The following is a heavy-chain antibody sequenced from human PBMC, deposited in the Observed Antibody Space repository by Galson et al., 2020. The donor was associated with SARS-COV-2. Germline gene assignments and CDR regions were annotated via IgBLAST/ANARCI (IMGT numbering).Heavy chain of an antibody. D-gene: IGHD3-10*01. J-gene: IGHJ5*02. CDR1: GGSLSGYY. Sequence: SQTLSLTCAVSGGSLSGYYWTWIRQPPGKGLEWIGEINHRQTTNYNPSLKSRMTISLHTSMNQFSLTLTSATAADTAVYYCARGAPGDYGSGSLVGFDPWGQGVLVTVSS. V-gene: IGHV4-34*01. CDR2: INHRQTT. CDR3: ARGAPGDYGSGSLVGFDP.